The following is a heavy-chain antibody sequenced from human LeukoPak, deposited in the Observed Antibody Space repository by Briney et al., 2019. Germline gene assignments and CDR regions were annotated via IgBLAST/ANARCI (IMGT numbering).Heavy chain of an antibody. CDR3: ARYYYDSSGFSQTFFDY. J-gene: IGHJ4*02. D-gene: IGHD3-22*01. V-gene: IGHV1-69*04. CDR1: GGTFSSYA. Sequence: ASVKVPCKASGGTFSSYAISWVRQAPGQGLEWMGRIIPIFGIANYAQKFQGRVTITADKSTNTAYMEVSSLRSEDTAVYYCARYYYDSSGFSQTFFDYWGQGTLVTVSS. CDR2: IIPIFGIA.